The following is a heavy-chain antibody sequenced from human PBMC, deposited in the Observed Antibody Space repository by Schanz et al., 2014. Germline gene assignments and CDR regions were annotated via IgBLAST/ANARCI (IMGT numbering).Heavy chain of an antibody. V-gene: IGHV4-59*08. D-gene: IGHD2-15*01. CDR1: GDSVNSNY. Sequence: QVQLQESGPGLVKPSETLSLTCTVSGDSVNSNYWNWIRQSPGRGLEWIGHFYNPGSTNYNPSLKSRATISIDPPTTQAPLNLTSVTAADTAVYYCARGPISHGGFDFWGQGTTVTVSS. CDR2: FYNPGST. J-gene: IGHJ3*01. CDR3: ARGPISHGGFDF.